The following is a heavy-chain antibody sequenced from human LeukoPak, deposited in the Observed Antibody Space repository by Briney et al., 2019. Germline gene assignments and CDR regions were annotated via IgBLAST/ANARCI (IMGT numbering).Heavy chain of an antibody. CDR2: ISASGNT. V-gene: IGHV4-4*07. CDR3: ARQGVATAIDY. D-gene: IGHD2-21*02. CDR1: GGSISNYY. Sequence: SETLSPTCTVSGGSISNYYWSWIRQPAGKGLEWIGRISASGNTNYNPSLKSRVTMSVDTSMNLFALKLSSVTAADTAVYYCARQGVATAIDYWGQGTLVTVSS. J-gene: IGHJ4*02.